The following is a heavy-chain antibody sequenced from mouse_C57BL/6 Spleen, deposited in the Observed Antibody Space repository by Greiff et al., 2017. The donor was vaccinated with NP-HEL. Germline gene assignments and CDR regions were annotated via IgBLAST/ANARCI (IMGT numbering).Heavy chain of an antibody. CDR1: GYTFTSYW. V-gene: IGHV1-7*01. CDR3: ARDDYYAMDY. Sequence: LVESGAELAKPGASVKLSCKASGYTFTSYWMHWVKQRPGQGLEWIGYINPCSGYTKYNQKFKDKATLTADKSSSPAYMQLSSLTYDDSAIYYCARDDYYAMDYWGQGTSVTVSS. J-gene: IGHJ4*01. CDR2: INPCSGYT.